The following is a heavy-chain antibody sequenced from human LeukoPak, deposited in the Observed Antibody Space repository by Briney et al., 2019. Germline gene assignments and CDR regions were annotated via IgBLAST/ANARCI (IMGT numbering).Heavy chain of an antibody. J-gene: IGHJ4*02. CDR1: GFTFSSYA. D-gene: IGHD3-22*01. Sequence: GGSLRLSCAASGFTFSSYAMSWVRQAPGKGLEWVSAISGSGGSTYYADSVKGRFTISRDNSKNTLFLQMNSLRAEDTAVYYCAKAMYYYDSSGFNFPGDWGQGTLVTVSS. V-gene: IGHV3-23*01. CDR2: ISGSGGST. CDR3: AKAMYYYDSSGFNFPGD.